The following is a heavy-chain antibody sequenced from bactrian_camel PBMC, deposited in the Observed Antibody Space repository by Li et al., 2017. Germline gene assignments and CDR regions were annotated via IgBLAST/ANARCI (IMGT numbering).Heavy chain of an antibody. CDR2: IYTGGGRA. CDR3: AASSRGSICYGPYDLYKYLDV. D-gene: IGHD6*01. Sequence: HVQLVESGGGSVQAGGSLRLSCAASGYTYNRNCMAWFRQAPGKEREGLANIYTGGGRAYYADSVKGRLTISQDNAKNTVYLELNNLKPEDSAMYYCAASSRGSICYGPYDLYKYLDVWGQGTQVTVS. CDR1: GYTYNRNC. V-gene: IGHV3S1*01. J-gene: IGHJ2*01.